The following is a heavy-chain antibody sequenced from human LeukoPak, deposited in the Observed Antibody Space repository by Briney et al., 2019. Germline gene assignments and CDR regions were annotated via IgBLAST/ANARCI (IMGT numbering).Heavy chain of an antibody. CDR2: ISGSGGST. Sequence: GGSLRLSCAASGFTFSSYAMSLVRQAPGKGLEWVSAISGSGGSTDYADSVKGRFTISRDNSKNTLYLQMNSLRAEDTAVYYCAKTRGYSRDFFDYWGQGTLVTVSS. V-gene: IGHV3-23*01. CDR3: AKTRGYSRDFFDY. CDR1: GFTFSSYA. J-gene: IGHJ4*02. D-gene: IGHD6-13*01.